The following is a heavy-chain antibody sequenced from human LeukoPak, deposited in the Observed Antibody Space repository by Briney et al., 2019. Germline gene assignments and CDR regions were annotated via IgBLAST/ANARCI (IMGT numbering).Heavy chain of an antibody. J-gene: IGHJ6*03. D-gene: IGHD5/OR15-5a*01. CDR3: ARGAHSSVWEYFFYYMDV. V-gene: IGHV3-7*04. CDR1: GFTFSSYW. CDR2: IKQDGSEK. Sequence: GGSLRLSCAASGFTFSSYWMSWVRQAPGKGLEWVANIKQDGSEKYSVDSAKGRFTISRDNAKNSLYLQMNSLRAEDTAVYYCARGAHSSVWEYFFYYMDVWAKGPRSSSP.